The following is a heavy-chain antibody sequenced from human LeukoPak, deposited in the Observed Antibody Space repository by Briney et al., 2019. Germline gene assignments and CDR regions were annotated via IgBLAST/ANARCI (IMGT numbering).Heavy chain of an antibody. CDR2: ISAYNGNT. D-gene: IGHD6-13*01. CDR1: GYTFTSYD. J-gene: IGHJ4*02. Sequence: GASVKVSCKASGYTFTSYDINWVRQATGQGLEWMGWISAYNGNTNYAQKLQGRVTMTTDTSTSTAYMELRSLRSDDTAVYYCARDLRAAGFDYWGQGTLVTVSS. V-gene: IGHV1-18*01. CDR3: ARDLRAAGFDY.